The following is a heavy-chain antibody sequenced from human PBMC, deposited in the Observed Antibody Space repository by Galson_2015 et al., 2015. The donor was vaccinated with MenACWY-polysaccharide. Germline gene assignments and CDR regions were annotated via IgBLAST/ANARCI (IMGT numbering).Heavy chain of an antibody. V-gene: IGHV3-23*01. J-gene: IGHJ5*02. CDR3: AKDSTDFWSVAGRFDH. D-gene: IGHD3-3*01. CDR2: IRSSGTNT. Sequence: MSWVRQAPGKGLEWVSAIRSSGTNTYCADSVKGRFTISRDNSKNTLYLQMNSLRAEDTAVYYCAKDSTDFWSVAGRFDHWGQGTLVTVSS.